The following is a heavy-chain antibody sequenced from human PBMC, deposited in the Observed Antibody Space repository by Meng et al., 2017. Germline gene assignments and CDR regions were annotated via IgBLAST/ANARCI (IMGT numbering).Heavy chain of an antibody. CDR1: GGTFSSYA. Sequence: QVQLVQSGVGVKKPGSSVKVYCKASGGTFSSYAISWVRQAPGQGLEWMGGIIPIFGTANYAQKFQGRVTITADESTSTAYMELSSLRSEDTAVYYCARGGYSYGLWFDPWGQGTLVTVYS. CDR3: ARGGYSYGLWFDP. CDR2: IIPIFGTA. J-gene: IGHJ5*02. D-gene: IGHD5-18*01. V-gene: IGHV1-69*01.